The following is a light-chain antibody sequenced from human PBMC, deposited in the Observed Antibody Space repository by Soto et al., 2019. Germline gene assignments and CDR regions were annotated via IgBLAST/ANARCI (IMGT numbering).Light chain of an antibody. CDR3: LQDYTYPWT. J-gene: IGKJ1*01. CDR2: AAS. V-gene: IGKV1-6*02. CDR1: QDIGND. Sequence: IQMTQSPSSVSASVRDRVTITCRASQDIGNDLGWYQQKPGKAPNLLIYAASSLRSGVPSRFSGSGSGTHFTLTINSLQAEDSATYFCLQDYTYPWTFGQGTKVEIK.